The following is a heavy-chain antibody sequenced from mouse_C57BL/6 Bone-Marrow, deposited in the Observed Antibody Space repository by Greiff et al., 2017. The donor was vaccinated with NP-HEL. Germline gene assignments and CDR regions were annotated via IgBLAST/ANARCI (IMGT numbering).Heavy chain of an antibody. CDR3: ARRQLWFAY. D-gene: IGHD3-2*01. CDR2: INPNNGGT. Sequence: VVKPGASVKIPCKASGYTFTDYNMDWVKQSHGKSLEWIGDINPNNGGTIYNQKFKGKATLTVDKSSSTAYMELRSLTSEDTAVYYCARRQLWFAYWGQGTLVTVSA. CDR1: GYTFTDYN. J-gene: IGHJ3*01. V-gene: IGHV1-18*01.